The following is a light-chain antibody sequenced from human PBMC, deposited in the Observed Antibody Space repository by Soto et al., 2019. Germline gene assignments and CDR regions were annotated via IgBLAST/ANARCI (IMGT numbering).Light chain of an antibody. CDR3: QQYNSYCT. CDR2: DAS. J-gene: IGKJ1*01. Sequence: DIQMPQSPSTLSASVGDRVPITCRASQSISSWLAWYQQKPGKAPKLLIYDASRLESGVPSRFSGSGSGTEFTLTISSLQPDDFATYYCQQYNSYCTFGQGTKVAIK. V-gene: IGKV1-5*01. CDR1: QSISSW.